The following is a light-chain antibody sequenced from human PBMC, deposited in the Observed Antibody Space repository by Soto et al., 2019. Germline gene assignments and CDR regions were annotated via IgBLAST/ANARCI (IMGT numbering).Light chain of an antibody. J-gene: IGKJ2*01. V-gene: IGKV1-39*01. CDR3: QQSFTIPYT. CDR2: YSS. CDR1: QNIRNY. Sequence: DIQMTQSPSSLSASVGDRVTITRLASQNIRNYLNWYQQKPGKAPNLLNHYSSTLRSGVPSRFSGSGSGTDFSLTISSLQPEDFASYHWQQSFTIPYTFGQGTNVAI.